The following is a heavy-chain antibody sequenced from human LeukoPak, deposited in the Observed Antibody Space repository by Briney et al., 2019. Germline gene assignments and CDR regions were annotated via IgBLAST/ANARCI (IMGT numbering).Heavy chain of an antibody. D-gene: IGHD2-8*02. V-gene: IGHV3-49*04. CDR3: TRDLSPAYWCDEGYYFDY. CDR1: GFTFGDYA. Sequence: PGGSLRLSCTASGFTFGDYAMSWVRQAPGKGLGGVGFIRSKAYGGTTEYAASVKGSFTISRDDPNRIVYLQMNSLKPEHIAVYYCTRDLSPAYWCDEGYYFDYWGQGTLVTVSS. CDR2: IRSKAYGGTT. J-gene: IGHJ4*02.